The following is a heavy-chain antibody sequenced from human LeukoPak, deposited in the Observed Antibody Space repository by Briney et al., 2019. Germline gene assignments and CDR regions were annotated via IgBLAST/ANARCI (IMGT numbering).Heavy chain of an antibody. CDR2: FDPEDGET. J-gene: IGHJ3*02. CDR3: ATDSPDSRDAFDI. V-gene: IGHV1-24*01. Sequence: ASVKVSCKVSGYTLTELSMHWVRQAPGKGLEWMGGFDPEDGETIYAQKFQGRVTMTEDTSTDTAHMELSSLRSEDTAVYYCATDSPDSRDAFDIWGQGTMVTVSS. CDR1: GYTLTELS. D-gene: IGHD1-14*01.